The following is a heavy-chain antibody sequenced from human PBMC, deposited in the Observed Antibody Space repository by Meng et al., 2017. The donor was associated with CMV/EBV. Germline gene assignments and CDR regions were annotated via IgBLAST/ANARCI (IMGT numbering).Heavy chain of an antibody. CDR3: ARAATIFEYYGMDV. CDR2: IYYSGST. V-gene: IGHV4-39*07. D-gene: IGHD3-3*01. Sequence: SETLSLTCTVSGGSISSSSYYWGWIRQPPGKGLEWIGSIYYSGSTNYNPSLKSRVTISVDTSKNQFSLKLSSVTAADTAVYYCARAATIFEYYGMDVWGQGTTVTVSS. J-gene: IGHJ6*02. CDR1: GGSISSSSYY.